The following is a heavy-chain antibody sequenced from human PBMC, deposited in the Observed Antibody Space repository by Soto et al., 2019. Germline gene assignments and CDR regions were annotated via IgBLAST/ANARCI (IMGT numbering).Heavy chain of an antibody. V-gene: IGHV1-69*13. Sequence: VASVKVSCKASGGTFSSYAISWVRQAPGQGLEWMGGVIPIFGTANYAQKFQGRVTITADESTSTAYMELSSLRSEDTAVYYCARAGIHDYGDSAWFDPWGQGTLVTVSS. J-gene: IGHJ5*02. CDR1: GGTFSSYA. CDR3: ARAGIHDYGDSAWFDP. CDR2: VIPIFGTA. D-gene: IGHD4-17*01.